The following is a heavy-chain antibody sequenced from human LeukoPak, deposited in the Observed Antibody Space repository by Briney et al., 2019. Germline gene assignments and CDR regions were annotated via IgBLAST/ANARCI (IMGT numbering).Heavy chain of an antibody. CDR2: INHSGST. J-gene: IGHJ5*02. CDR1: GGSFSGYY. CDR3: ARAYSSSWYFNWFDP. Sequence: SETLSLTCAVYGGSFSGYYWSWIRQPPGKGLEWIGEINHSGSTNYNPSLKSRVTISVDTSKNQFSLKLSSVTAADTAVYFCARAYSSSWYFNWFDPWGQGTLVTVSS. D-gene: IGHD6-13*01. V-gene: IGHV4-34*01.